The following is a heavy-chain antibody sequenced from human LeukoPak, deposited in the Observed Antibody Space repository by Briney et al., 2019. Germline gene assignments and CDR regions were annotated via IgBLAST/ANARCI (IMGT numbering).Heavy chain of an antibody. V-gene: IGHV3-30*02. CDR3: AKDSGELLARIGQDFDY. J-gene: IGHJ4*02. CDR1: GFTFTNYG. Sequence: GGSLRLSCAASGFTFTNYGIHWVRQAPGKGLEWVAFIRYDGSNKYYADSVKGRFTISRDNSKNTLYLQMNSLRAEDTAVYYCAKDSGELLARIGQDFDYWGQGTLVTVSS. D-gene: IGHD3-10*01. CDR2: IRYDGSNK.